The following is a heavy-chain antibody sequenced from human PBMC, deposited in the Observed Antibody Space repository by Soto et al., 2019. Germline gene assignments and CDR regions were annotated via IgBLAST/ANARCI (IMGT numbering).Heavy chain of an antibody. Sequence: PSETLSLTCTVSGGSISSYYWSWIRQPPGKGLEWIGYIYYSGSTNYNPSLKSRVTISVDTSKNQFSLKLGSVTAADTAVYYCARASFFGVVVVWGQGTTVTVSS. V-gene: IGHV4-59*01. CDR1: GGSISSYY. CDR2: IYYSGST. D-gene: IGHD3-3*01. J-gene: IGHJ6*02. CDR3: ARASFFGVVVV.